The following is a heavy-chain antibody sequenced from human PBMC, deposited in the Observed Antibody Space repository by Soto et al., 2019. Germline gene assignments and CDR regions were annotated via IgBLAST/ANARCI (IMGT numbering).Heavy chain of an antibody. Sequence: GGSLRLSCAASGFTFNTYSMNWVRQAPGKGLEWVSYISSSSDTIYYADSVKGRFTISRDNAKNSLFLQMNSLRAEDTAVYYCAREMFRGVISTYYFDYWGLGNLLTVSS. J-gene: IGHJ4*02. CDR2: ISSSSDTI. CDR3: AREMFRGVISTYYFDY. D-gene: IGHD3-10*01. V-gene: IGHV3-48*01. CDR1: GFTFNTYS.